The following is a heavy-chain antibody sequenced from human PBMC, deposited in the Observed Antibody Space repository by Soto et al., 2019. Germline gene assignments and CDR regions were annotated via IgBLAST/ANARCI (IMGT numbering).Heavy chain of an antibody. CDR1: GYTFTING. D-gene: IGHD3-3*01. Sequence: QVQLVQSGVEVKKPGASVRVSYMASGYTFTINGITWVRQAPGQGLEWLGWISGYNGNTNYAQKFQGRVTMTTDTSTSTAYMDLTSLRYDDTAVYYCARGGRFAVADTDYWGQGTLLTVSS. CDR2: ISGYNGNT. V-gene: IGHV1-18*01. CDR3: ARGGRFAVADTDY. J-gene: IGHJ4*02.